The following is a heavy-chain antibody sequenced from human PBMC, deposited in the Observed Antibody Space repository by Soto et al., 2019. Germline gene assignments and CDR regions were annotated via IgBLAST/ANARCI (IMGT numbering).Heavy chain of an antibody. Sequence: QVQLVESGGGVVQPGRSLRLSCAASGFTFSNYVMHWVRQAPGKGLEWVAVISYDGTNKYYADSVRGRFTISRDNSKNTMCRQMNSLRPEDTAVYYCAKDQDQLIRRCYGLALWGQGTTVTVSS. V-gene: IGHV3-30*18. CDR3: AKDQDQLIRRCYGLAL. J-gene: IGHJ6*02. CDR2: ISYDGTNK. CDR1: GFTFSNYV. D-gene: IGHD2-2*01.